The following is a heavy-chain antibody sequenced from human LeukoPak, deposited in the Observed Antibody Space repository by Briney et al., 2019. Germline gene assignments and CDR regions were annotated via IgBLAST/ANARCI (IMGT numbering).Heavy chain of an antibody. CDR1: GDSISSGDYY. Sequence: SETLSLTCTVSGDSISSGDYYWDWIWQPAGKGLEWIGRIYTSGTTNYNPSLGSRVTISVDTSKNQFSLKLSSVTAADTAVYYCARYSGSYPNDAFDIWGQGTVVTVSS. J-gene: IGHJ3*02. V-gene: IGHV4-61*02. D-gene: IGHD1-26*01. CDR3: ARYSGSYPNDAFDI. CDR2: IYTSGTT.